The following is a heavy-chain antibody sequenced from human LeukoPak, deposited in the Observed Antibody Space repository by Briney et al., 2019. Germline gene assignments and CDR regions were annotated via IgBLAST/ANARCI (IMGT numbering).Heavy chain of an antibody. D-gene: IGHD6-6*01. CDR1: GFTVSSNY. J-gene: IGHJ4*02. Sequence: SGGSLRLSCAASGFTVSSNYMSWVRQAPGRGLEWVSVIYSGGSTYYAVSVKGRFTIFRDNSKHTLYLQMNSLRVEDTAVYYCARDRLYSSSSEDYWGQGALVTVSS. V-gene: IGHV3-53*01. CDR3: ARDRLYSSSSEDY. CDR2: IYSGGST.